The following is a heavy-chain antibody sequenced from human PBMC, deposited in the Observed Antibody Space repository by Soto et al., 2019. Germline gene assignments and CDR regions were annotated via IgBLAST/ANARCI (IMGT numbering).Heavy chain of an antibody. V-gene: IGHV1-69*01. D-gene: IGHD3-10*01. CDR2: IIPIFGTA. CDR3: AGTPLYPRSGSYPMSY. CDR1: GGTFSSYA. Sequence: QVQLVQSGAEVKKPGSSVKVSCKASGGTFSSYAISWVRQAPGQGLEWMGGIIPIFGTANYAQKYQGRVTITADEATSTAYMELSSLRSEDTAVYYCAGTPLYPRSGSYPMSYWGQGTLVTVSS. J-gene: IGHJ4*02.